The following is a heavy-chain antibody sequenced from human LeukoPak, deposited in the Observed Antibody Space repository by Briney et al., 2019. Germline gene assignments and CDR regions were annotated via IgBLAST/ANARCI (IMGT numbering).Heavy chain of an antibody. D-gene: IGHD5-12*01. Sequence: ASVKISCKASGYTLINYAIHWVRQAPGQRLEWMGWINAGNGNTKYSQNFQGRVAITRDTSASTAYMELSSLRSEDTAVYYCARDPLSGYHDYWGQGTLVTVSS. CDR1: GYTLINYA. J-gene: IGHJ4*02. CDR3: ARDPLSGYHDY. V-gene: IGHV1-3*01. CDR2: INAGNGNT.